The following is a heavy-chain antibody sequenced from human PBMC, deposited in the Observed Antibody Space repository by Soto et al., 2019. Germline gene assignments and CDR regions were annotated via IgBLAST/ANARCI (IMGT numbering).Heavy chain of an antibody. CDR3: AKVPAYDYVWGSYYYFDY. V-gene: IGHV3-23*01. D-gene: IGHD3-16*01. J-gene: IGHJ4*02. Sequence: GGSLRLSCAASGFTFSSYAMSWVRQAPGKGLEWVSAISGSGGSTYYADSVKGRFTISRDNSKNTLYLQMNSLRAEDTAVYYCAKVPAYDYVWGSYYYFDYWGQGTLVTVFS. CDR2: ISGSGGST. CDR1: GFTFSSYA.